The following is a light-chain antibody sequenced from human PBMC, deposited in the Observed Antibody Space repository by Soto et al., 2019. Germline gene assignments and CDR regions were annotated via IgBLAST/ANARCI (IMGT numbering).Light chain of an antibody. V-gene: IGLV2-11*01. Sequence: QSALTQPRSVSGPPGQSVAISCTGTSSDVGGYNYVSWYQQHPGKAPKLMIYDVTKRPSGVPDRFSGSKSGNTASLTISGLQAEDEADYYCCSYAGNYFYVFGTGTKVTVL. J-gene: IGLJ1*01. CDR2: DVT. CDR1: SSDVGGYNY. CDR3: CSYAGNYFYV.